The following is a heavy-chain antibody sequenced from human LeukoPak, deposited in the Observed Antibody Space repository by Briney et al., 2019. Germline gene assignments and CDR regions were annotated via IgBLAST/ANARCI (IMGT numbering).Heavy chain of an antibody. V-gene: IGHV3-23*01. D-gene: IGHD5-18*01. CDR3: AKDQGIQLWLKYFQH. CDR2: ISGSGGTT. J-gene: IGHJ1*01. Sequence: GGSLRLSCAASGFTFSSYWMHWVRQAPGKGLEWVSAISGSGGTTLYADSVKGRFTISRDNSKSTLYLQMNSLRAEDTAVYYCAKDQGIQLWLKYFQHWGQGTLVTVSS. CDR1: GFTFSSYW.